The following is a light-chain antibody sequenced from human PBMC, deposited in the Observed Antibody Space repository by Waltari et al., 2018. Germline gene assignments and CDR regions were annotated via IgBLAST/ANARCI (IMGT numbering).Light chain of an antibody. V-gene: IGKV1-5*03. CDR2: KTS. CDR3: QHFDKYGT. J-gene: IGKJ2*01. CDR1: HPIDRW. Sequence: DIQLTQSPSALSASVGDRVSITCRASHPIDRWMAWYQQKPGKAPKLLIYKTSTLQDGAPLRFSGSGSETEFTLTISSLRPDDFATYYCQHFDKYGTFGQGTRLEIK.